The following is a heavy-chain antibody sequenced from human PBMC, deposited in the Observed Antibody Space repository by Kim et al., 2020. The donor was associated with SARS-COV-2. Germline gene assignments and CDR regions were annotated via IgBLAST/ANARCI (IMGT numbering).Heavy chain of an antibody. CDR2: IYYSGST. CDR1: GGSISSSSYY. Sequence: SETLSLTCTVSGGSISSSSYYWGWIRQPPGKGLEWIGSIYYSGSTYYNPSLKSRVTISVDTSKNQFSLKLSSVTAADTAVYYCARSFLWFGELFPPSWVLFYFDYWGQGTLVTVSS. V-gene: IGHV4-39*01. D-gene: IGHD3-10*01. J-gene: IGHJ4*02. CDR3: ARSFLWFGELFPPSWVLFYFDY.